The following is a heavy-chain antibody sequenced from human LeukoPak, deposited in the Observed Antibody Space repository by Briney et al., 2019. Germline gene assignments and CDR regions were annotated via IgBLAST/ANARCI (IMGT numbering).Heavy chain of an antibody. CDR2: ISSDGSNK. D-gene: IGHD3-9*01. CDR3: AKGVLRYFDWFLVPYFDY. Sequence: GRSLRLSCAASGFAFINYGIHWVRQAPSKGLEWVAVISSDGSNKSYADSVKGRFTISRDNSENTIYLQMNRLRDEDTAVYYCAKGVLRYFDWFLVPYFDYWGQGTLVTVSS. V-gene: IGHV3-30*18. CDR1: GFAFINYG. J-gene: IGHJ4*02.